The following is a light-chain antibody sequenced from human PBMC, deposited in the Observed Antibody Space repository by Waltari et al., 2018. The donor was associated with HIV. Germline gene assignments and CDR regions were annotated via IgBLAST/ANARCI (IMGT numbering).Light chain of an antibody. J-gene: IGLJ2*01. CDR3: VSYTEKDTFLL. V-gene: IGLV2-8*01. Sequence: QSALTQPPSASGSPGQSVAISCTGSSNDIGTYNFVSWYQHHPGKAPKLLIYDVTRRPPWSPDRFSGTKSGYTASLTVADVQVEDEADYYCVSYTEKDTFLLFGGGTKLAV. CDR1: SNDIGTYNF. CDR2: DVT.